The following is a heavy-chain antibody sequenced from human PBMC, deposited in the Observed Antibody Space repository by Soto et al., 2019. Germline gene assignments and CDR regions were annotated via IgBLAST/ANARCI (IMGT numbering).Heavy chain of an antibody. V-gene: IGHV1-3*01. Sequence: ASVKVSCKASGYTFTSYAMHWVRQAPGQRLEWMGWINAGNGNTKYSQKFQGRVTITRDTSASTAYMELSSLRSEDTAVYYCARAPPTDGGYYYGMDVWGQGTAVTVSS. J-gene: IGHJ6*02. D-gene: IGHD1-26*01. CDR3: ARAPPTDGGYYYGMDV. CDR2: INAGNGNT. CDR1: GYTFTSYA.